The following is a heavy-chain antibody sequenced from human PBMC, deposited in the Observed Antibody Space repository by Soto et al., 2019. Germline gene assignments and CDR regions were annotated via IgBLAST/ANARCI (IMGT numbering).Heavy chain of an antibody. V-gene: IGHV3-21*01. J-gene: IGHJ6*02. D-gene: IGHD3-10*01. CDR3: ARDGEDYGMDV. CDR1: GFTFSSYS. Sequence: EVQLVESGGGLVKPGGSLRLSCAASGFTFSSYSMNWVRQAPGKGLEWVSSISSSSSYIYYADSVKGRFTISRDNAKNSRYLQMKSLRAEDTAVYYCARDGEDYGMDVWGQGTTVTVSS. CDR2: ISSSSSYI.